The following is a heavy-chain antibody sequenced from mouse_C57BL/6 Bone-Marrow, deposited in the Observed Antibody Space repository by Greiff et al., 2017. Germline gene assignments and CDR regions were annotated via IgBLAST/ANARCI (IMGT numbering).Heavy chain of an antibody. CDR3: AIWGRGTAY. CDR1: GYTFTSYW. J-gene: IGHJ3*01. D-gene: IGHD4-1*01. V-gene: IGHV1-74*01. CDR2: IHPSDSDT. Sequence: QVQLQQPGAELVKPGASVKVSCKASGYTFTSYWMHWVKQRPGQGLEWIGRIHPSDSDTNYNQKFKGKATLTVDKSTISAYMQRGGLTSDDTAVSYCAIWGRGTAYWGQGTLVTVSA.